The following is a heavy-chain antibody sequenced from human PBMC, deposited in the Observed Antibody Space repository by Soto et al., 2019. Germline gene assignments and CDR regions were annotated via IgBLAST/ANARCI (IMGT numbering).Heavy chain of an antibody. Sequence: QVPLVQSGAEVKKPGASVKVSCKASGYTFTGYYMHWVRQXXXQXXEWMGWINPNSGGTNYAQKFQGWVTMTRDTSISTAYMELSRLXXXXXXXXYXXXXXXXXXGGXDYWGQGTLVTVSS. CDR1: GYTFTGYY. CDR2: INPNSGGT. J-gene: IGHJ4*02. CDR3: XXXXXXXXGGXDY. V-gene: IGHV1-2*04.